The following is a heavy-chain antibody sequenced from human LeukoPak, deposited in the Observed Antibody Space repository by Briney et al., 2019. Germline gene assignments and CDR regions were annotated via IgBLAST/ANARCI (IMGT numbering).Heavy chain of an antibody. V-gene: IGHV3-20*04. CDR1: GYSISSGYY. CDR2: INWNGGST. Sequence: ETLSLTCTVSGYSISSGYYWGWIRQPPGKGLEWVSGINWNGGSTGYADSVKGRFTISRDNAKNSLYLQMNSLRAEDTAVYYCARGHFGLDYWGPGTLVTVSS. J-gene: IGHJ4*02. CDR3: ARGHFGLDY. D-gene: IGHD3-10*01.